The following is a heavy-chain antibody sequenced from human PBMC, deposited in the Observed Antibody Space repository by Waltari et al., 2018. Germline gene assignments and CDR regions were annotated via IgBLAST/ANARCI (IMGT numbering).Heavy chain of an antibody. CDR1: GGSISSGGYC. D-gene: IGHD6-13*01. J-gene: IGHJ4*02. CDR3: ARDVAAAGTVDY. CDR2: IYYSGST. Sequence: QVQLQESGPGLVKPSQTLSLTCPVSGGSISSGGYCWSWIRQHPGKGMEWIGYIYYSGSTYYNPSLKSRVTISVDTSKNQFSLKLSSVTAADTAVYYCARDVAAAGTVDYWGQGTLVTVSS. V-gene: IGHV4-31*03.